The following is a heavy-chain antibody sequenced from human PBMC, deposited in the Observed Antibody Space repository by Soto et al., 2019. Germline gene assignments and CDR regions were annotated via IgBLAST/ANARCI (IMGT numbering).Heavy chain of an antibody. CDR3: TTVPSGYWFSFPY. CDR1: GFTFSNAW. J-gene: IGHJ4*02. Sequence: EVQLVESGGGLVKPGGSLRLSCAASGFTFSNAWMSWVRQAPGKGLEWVGRIKSKTDGGTTDYAAPVKGRFTISRDAXKNTLYLQMNSLKTEDTAVYYCTTVPSGYWFSFPYWGQGTLVTVSS. D-gene: IGHD5-12*01. V-gene: IGHV3-15*01. CDR2: IKSKTDGGTT.